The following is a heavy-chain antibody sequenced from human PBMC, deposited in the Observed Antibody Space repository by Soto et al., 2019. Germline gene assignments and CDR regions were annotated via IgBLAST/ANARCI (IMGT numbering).Heavy chain of an antibody. CDR1: GGSVSSGSYY. V-gene: IGHV4-61*01. J-gene: IGHJ4*02. CDR2: IYYSGST. D-gene: IGHD3-9*01. CDR3: ARDLTIGPSLYFDY. Sequence: SETLSLTCTVSGGSVSSGSYYWSWIRQPPGKGLEWIGDIYYSGSTNYNPSLKSRVTISVDTSKNQFSLKLSSVTAADTVVYYCARDLTIGPSLYFDYWGQGTLVTVSS.